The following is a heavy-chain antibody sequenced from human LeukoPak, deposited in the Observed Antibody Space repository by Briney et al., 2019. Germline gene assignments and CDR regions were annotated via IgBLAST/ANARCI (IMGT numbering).Heavy chain of an antibody. D-gene: IGHD6-6*01. CDR1: GFTFNKYG. CDR2: IWHDGSNK. CDR3: ARGHYSSSSYYYYGMDV. J-gene: IGHJ6*02. V-gene: IGHV3-33*01. Sequence: PGGSLRLSCAASGFTFNKYGMHWVRQAPGKGLEWVAGIWHDGSNKYYGDSVKGRFTISRDDSKNALFLQMNSVRAEDTAVYYCARGHYSSSSYYYYGMDVWGQGTLVTVSS.